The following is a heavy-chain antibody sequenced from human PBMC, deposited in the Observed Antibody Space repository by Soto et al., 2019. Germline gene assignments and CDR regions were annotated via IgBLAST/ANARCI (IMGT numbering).Heavy chain of an antibody. Sequence: ASVKVSCKASGYTFTSYDINWVRQATGRGLEWMGWMNPNSGNTGYAQKFQGRVTMTRNTSISTAYMELSSLRSEDTAVYYCASSSSYCSSTSCYFDPPNCFDPWGQGTLVTVSS. CDR1: GYTFTSYD. D-gene: IGHD2-2*01. V-gene: IGHV1-8*01. J-gene: IGHJ5*02. CDR3: ASSSSYCSSTSCYFDPPNCFDP. CDR2: MNPNSGNT.